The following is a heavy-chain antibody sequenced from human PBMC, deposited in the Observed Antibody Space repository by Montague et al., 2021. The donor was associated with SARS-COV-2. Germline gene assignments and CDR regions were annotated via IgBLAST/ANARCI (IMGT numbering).Heavy chain of an antibody. Sequence: PALVKPTQTLTLICTLSEFSLSTSGMCVSWIRQPPGKALEWLARIDWYDDKYYSTSLKTRLTISKDTSKNQVVLTMTNMDPVDTATYYCARGYYDILTGYLDAFDMWAKGQWSPSLQ. CDR1: EFSLSTSGMC. CDR2: IDWYDDK. J-gene: IGHJ3*02. V-gene: IGHV2-70*11. D-gene: IGHD3-9*01. CDR3: ARGYYDILTGYLDAFDM.